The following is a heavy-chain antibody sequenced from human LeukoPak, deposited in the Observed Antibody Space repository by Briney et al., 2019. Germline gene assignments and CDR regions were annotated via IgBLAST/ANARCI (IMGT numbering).Heavy chain of an antibody. CDR1: GGSISGYC. V-gene: IGHV4-4*07. CDR3: ARGLRTDSGYDDGEDH. CDR2: IYNIGSP. Sequence: SETLSLTCTVSGGSISGYCWTWIRQPAGKGLEWIGRIYNIGSPNYNPALKSRVTISVDTSKNQFSLKPSSVTAADSAVYYCARGLRTDSGYDDGEDHWGQGTLVTVSS. J-gene: IGHJ4*02. D-gene: IGHD5-12*01.